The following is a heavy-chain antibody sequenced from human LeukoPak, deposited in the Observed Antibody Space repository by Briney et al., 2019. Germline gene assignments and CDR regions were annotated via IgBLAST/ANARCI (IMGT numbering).Heavy chain of an antibody. CDR3: ARGDFPPMTTVVTGTSNWFDP. D-gene: IGHD4-23*01. V-gene: IGHV1-8*01. Sequence: GASVKVSCKASGYTFTSYDINWVRQATGQGLEWMGWMNPNSGNTGYAQKFQGRVTMTRNTSISTAYMELSSLRSEDTAVYYCARGDFPPMTTVVTGTSNWFDPWGQGTLVTVSS. CDR1: GYTFTSYD. J-gene: IGHJ5*02. CDR2: MNPNSGNT.